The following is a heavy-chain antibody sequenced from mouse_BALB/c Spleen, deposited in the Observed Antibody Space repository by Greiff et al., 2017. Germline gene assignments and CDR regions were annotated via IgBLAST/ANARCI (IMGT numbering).Heavy chain of an antibody. Sequence: VQVVESGAELARPGASVKMSCKASGYTFTSYTMHWVKQRPGQGLEWIGYINPSSGYTNYNQKFKDKATLTADKSSSTAYMQLSSLTSEDSAVYYCAREYGNYFDYWGQGTTLTVSS. V-gene: IGHV1-4*01. J-gene: IGHJ2*01. CDR1: GYTFTSYT. D-gene: IGHD2-10*02. CDR3: AREYGNYFDY. CDR2: INPSSGYT.